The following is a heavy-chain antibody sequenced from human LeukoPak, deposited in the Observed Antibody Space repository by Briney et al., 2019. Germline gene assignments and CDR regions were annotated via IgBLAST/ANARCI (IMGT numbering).Heavy chain of an antibody. CDR2: IRFDGTTQ. CDR3: AKEGGDGSPFDY. V-gene: IGHV3-30*02. J-gene: IGHJ4*02. CDR1: GFIFCNYG. Sequence: PGGSLRLSCAASGFIFCNYGMHWVRLSPDKGLEWLTFIRFDGTTQYYADSVRGRFTISRDNSKDTVSLQMYSLRAEDTGIYYCAKEGGDGSPFDYWGQGILVTVSS. D-gene: IGHD5-24*01.